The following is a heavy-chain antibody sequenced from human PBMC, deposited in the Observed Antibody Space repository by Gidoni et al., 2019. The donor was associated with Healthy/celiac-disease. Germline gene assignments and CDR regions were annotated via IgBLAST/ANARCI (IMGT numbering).Heavy chain of an antibody. Sequence: QVQLQESGPGLVKPSETLSLTCAVSGYPISSGYYWGWIRQPPGKGLVWIGSIYHSGSTYYNPSLKRRVTISVDTSKYQFSLKRSSVTAADTAVYYWAKAPAWGSYRAPGAFDIWGQGTMGTVSS. CDR1: GYPISSGYY. CDR2: IYHSGST. D-gene: IGHD3-16*01. V-gene: IGHV4-38-2*01. CDR3: AKAPAWGSYRAPGAFDI. J-gene: IGHJ3*02.